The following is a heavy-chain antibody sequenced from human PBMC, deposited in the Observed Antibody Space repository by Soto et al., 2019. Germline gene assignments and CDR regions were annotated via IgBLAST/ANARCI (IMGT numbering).Heavy chain of an antibody. J-gene: IGHJ5*02. CDR3: AKVPVGATRLWVWFDP. Sequence: QPGGSLRLSCAASGFTFSSYAMSWVRQAPGKGLEWVSAISGSGGSTYYADSVKGQFTISRDNSKNTLYLQMNSLRAEDTAVYYCAKVPVGATRLWVWFDPWGQGTLVTVSS. D-gene: IGHD1-26*01. V-gene: IGHV3-23*01. CDR2: ISGSGGST. CDR1: GFTFSSYA.